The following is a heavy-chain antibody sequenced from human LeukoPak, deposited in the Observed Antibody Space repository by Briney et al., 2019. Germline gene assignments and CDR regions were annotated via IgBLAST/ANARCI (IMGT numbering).Heavy chain of an antibody. D-gene: IGHD4-17*01. J-gene: IGHJ3*02. CDR2: IYPGDSDT. Sequence: PGESLKISFKGSGYRFTSYWIGWVRPMPGKGLEWMGIIYPGDSDTRYSPSFQGQVTISADKSISTAYLQWISLKASDTAMYYCARLLPGTVTTKFDAFDIWGQGTMVTVSS. CDR1: GYRFTSYW. CDR3: ARLLPGTVTTKFDAFDI. V-gene: IGHV5-51*01.